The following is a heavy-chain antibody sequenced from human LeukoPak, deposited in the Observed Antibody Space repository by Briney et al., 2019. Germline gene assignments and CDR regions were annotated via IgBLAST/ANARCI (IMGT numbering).Heavy chain of an antibody. CDR3: ARGAVTGQLLWFGEGLMGEPYYFDY. CDR1: GGSISSGSYY. CDR2: IYTSGST. D-gene: IGHD3-10*01. J-gene: IGHJ4*02. V-gene: IGHV4-61*02. Sequence: SETLSLTCTVSGGSISSGSYYWSWIRQPAGKGLEWIGRIYTSGSTNYNPSLKSRVTISVDTSKNQFSLKLSSVTAADTAVYYCARGAVTGQLLWFGEGLMGEPYYFDYWGQGTLVTVSS.